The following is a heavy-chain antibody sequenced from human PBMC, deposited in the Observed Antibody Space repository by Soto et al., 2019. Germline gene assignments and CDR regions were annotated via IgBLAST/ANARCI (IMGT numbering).Heavy chain of an antibody. Sequence: EVQLLESGGGLVHPGGSLRLSCAASGFTFSSYAMSWVRQAPGKGLEWVSAISGSGGSTYYADSVKGRFTISRDNSKNTLYLQMNSLRAEDTAVYYCAKALGIAVAGTYYFDYWGQGTLVTVSS. CDR3: AKALGIAVAGTYYFDY. CDR1: GFTFSSYA. D-gene: IGHD6-19*01. CDR2: ISGSGGST. J-gene: IGHJ4*02. V-gene: IGHV3-23*01.